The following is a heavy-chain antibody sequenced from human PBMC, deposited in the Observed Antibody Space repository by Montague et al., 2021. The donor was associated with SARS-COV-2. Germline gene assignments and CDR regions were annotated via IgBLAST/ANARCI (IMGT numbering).Heavy chain of an antibody. CDR3: ARNIAVAGRAEGFDY. CDR1: GDSVSSNSAA. D-gene: IGHD6-19*01. V-gene: IGHV6-1*01. Sequence: CAISGDSVSSNSAAWNWIRQSPSRGLEWLGRTYYRSKWYNDYAVSVKSRITINPDTSKNQFSLQLNSGTPEDTAVYYCARNIAVAGRAEGFDYWGQGTLVTVSS. CDR2: TYYRSKWYN. J-gene: IGHJ4*02.